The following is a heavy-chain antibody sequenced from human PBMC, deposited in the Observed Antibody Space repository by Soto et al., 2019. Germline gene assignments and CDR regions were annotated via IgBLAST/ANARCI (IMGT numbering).Heavy chain of an antibody. CDR3: AKGSFGFDY. Sequence: EVQLLESGGGLVQPGGXXRLSCAASGVTFTSYAMTWVRQVPGEGLQWVSSISKSGDSTYYADSVKGRFTTSRDNSKNTLYLQMNSLRAEDTAIYYCAKGSFGFDYWGQGTLVTVSS. CDR2: ISKSGDST. CDR1: GVTFTSYA. D-gene: IGHD3-10*01. V-gene: IGHV3-23*01. J-gene: IGHJ4*02.